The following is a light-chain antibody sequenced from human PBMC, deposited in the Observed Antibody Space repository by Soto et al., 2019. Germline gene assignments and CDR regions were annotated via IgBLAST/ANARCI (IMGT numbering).Light chain of an antibody. CDR1: QNIDMY. CDR2: RAS. CDR3: T. J-gene: IGKJ1*01. Sequence: DIQMTQSPSTLSASAGDRVTITCRASQNIDMYLAWYQQKPGQAPSLLIYRASILQSGVPSRFSGSGSGTEFTLTCSSLQPDDFATYPWTFGQGTKVDIK. V-gene: IGKV1-5*03.